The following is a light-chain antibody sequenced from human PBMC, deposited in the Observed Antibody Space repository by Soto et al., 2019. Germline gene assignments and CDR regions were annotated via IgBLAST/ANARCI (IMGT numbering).Light chain of an antibody. Sequence: EIVLTQSPGTLLLSPGERATLSCRASLSVASNYLAWYQQKPGQAPRLLIYAASGRATGIPDRFSGSGSGTDLTLTISRLEPEDFAVYYCQQYGSAPWTFGQGTKVEIK. J-gene: IGKJ1*01. CDR1: LSVASNY. CDR3: QQYGSAPWT. CDR2: AAS. V-gene: IGKV3-20*01.